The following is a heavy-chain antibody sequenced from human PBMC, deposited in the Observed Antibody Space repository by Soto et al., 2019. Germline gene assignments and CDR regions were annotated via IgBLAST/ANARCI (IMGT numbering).Heavy chain of an antibody. CDR2: IIPIFGTA. V-gene: IGHV1-69*13. J-gene: IGHJ6*02. Sequence: SVKVSCKASGGTFSSYAISWVRQAPGQGLEWMGGIIPIFGTANYAQKFQGRVTITADESTSTAYMELSSLRSEDTAVYYCASKGITMVRGIYGMDVWGQGTTVTVSS. CDR3: ASKGITMVRGIYGMDV. D-gene: IGHD3-10*01. CDR1: GGTFSSYA.